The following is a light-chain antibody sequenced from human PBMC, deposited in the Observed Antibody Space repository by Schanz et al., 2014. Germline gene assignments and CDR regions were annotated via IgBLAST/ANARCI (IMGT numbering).Light chain of an antibody. Sequence: QSALTQPASVSGSPEQSITISCTGTSSDVGGYNRVSWYQQHPGKAPKLMIYDVSDRPSGVPDRFSGSKSGNTASLTISGLQAEDEGDYYCQSYDSSLSGFVVFGGGTKLTVL. V-gene: IGLV2-14*01. CDR3: QSYDSSLSGFVV. J-gene: IGLJ2*01. CDR2: DVS. CDR1: SSDVGGYNR.